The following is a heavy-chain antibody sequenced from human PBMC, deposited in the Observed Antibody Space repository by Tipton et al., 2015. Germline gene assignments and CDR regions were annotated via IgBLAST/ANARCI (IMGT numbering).Heavy chain of an antibody. D-gene: IGHD5-12*01. CDR1: ASTVSAHY. CDR3: ARGSNIVATPYYYGMDV. CDR2: IYSGGST. V-gene: IGHV3-53*01. J-gene: IGHJ6*02. Sequence: GSLRLSCSASASTVSAHYMSWVRQAPGKGLEWVSVIYSGGSTYYADSVKGRFTISRDNSKNTLYLQMNSLRAEDTAVYYCARGSNIVATPYYYGMDVWGQGTTVTVS.